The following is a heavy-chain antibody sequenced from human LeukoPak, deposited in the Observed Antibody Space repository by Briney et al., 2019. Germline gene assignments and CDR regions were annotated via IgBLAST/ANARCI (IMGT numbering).Heavy chain of an antibody. CDR3: AKAAQQSIVGATGFDY. V-gene: IGHV3-9*01. Sequence: GGSLRLSCAASGFTFDDYAMHWVRQAPGQGLEWVSGISWNSGSIGYADSVKGRFTISRDNAKNSLYLQMNSLRAEDTALYYCAKAAQQSIVGATGFDYWGQGTLVTVSS. J-gene: IGHJ4*02. CDR1: GFTFDDYA. CDR2: ISWNSGSI. D-gene: IGHD1-26*01.